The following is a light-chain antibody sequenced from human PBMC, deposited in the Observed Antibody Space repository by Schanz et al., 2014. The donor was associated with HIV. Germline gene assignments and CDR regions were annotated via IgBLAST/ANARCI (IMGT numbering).Light chain of an antibody. J-gene: IGKJ2*01. CDR2: AAS. Sequence: DIQLSQSPSFLSASVGDRVKVTCRASQDISTYLAWYQQKPGKAPNLLIYAASTLHTGVPLRFSGSGSGTDFTLTINGLQPDDFATYYCQQLNSFPYTF. V-gene: IGKV1-9*01. CDR3: QQLNSFPYT. CDR1: QDISTY.